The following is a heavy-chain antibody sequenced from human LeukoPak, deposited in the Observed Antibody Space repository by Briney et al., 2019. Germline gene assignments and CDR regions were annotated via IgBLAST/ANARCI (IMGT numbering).Heavy chain of an antibody. V-gene: IGHV3-23*01. CDR2: VCASGRCT. J-gene: IGHJ6*02. CDR3: AKDHYPAAVPNYFYGLDV. CDR1: GFTFSSYW. Sequence: PGGSLRLSCAASGFTFSSYWMSWVRQAPGKGLEWVSGVCASGRCTFYAPSVRGRFTISRDNYRNTLFLQMDSLRPEDTALYYCAKDHYPAAVPNYFYGLDVWGQGTTVTVSS. D-gene: IGHD6-13*01.